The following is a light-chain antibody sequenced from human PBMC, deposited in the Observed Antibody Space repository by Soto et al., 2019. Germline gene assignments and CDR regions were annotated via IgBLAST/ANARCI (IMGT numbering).Light chain of an antibody. Sequence: DIQMTQSPSSLSASVGDRVTITCRASQGVSAYLLWYQQTQGKAPKLLIYAASNLLSGVPSRFSGSGSGTNFTPPISSLQPEDLETSSCHQTYKTPHLFGQGTNRET. V-gene: IGKV1-39*01. CDR1: QGVSAY. J-gene: IGKJ2*01. CDR3: HQTYKTPHL. CDR2: AAS.